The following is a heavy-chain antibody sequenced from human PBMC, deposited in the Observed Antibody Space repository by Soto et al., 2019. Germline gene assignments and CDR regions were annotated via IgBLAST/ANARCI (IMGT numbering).Heavy chain of an antibody. CDR1: GGSISSYY. Sequence: SETLSLTCTVSGGSISSYYWVWIRQPTGKGLEWIGYIYYSGSTNYNPSLKSRVTISVDTSKNQFSLKLSSVTAADTAVYYCARDIMGTNYYYYGMDVWGQGTTVTVSS. D-gene: IGHD2-8*01. V-gene: IGHV4-59*01. CDR2: IYYSGST. CDR3: ARDIMGTNYYYYGMDV. J-gene: IGHJ6*02.